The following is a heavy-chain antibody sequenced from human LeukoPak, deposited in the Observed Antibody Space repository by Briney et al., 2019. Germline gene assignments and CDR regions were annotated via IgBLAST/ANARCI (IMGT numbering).Heavy chain of an antibody. CDR2: IYYSGST. Sequence: PSETLSLTCTVSGGSISSTRYYWGWIRQPPGKGLEWIGSIYYSGSTYYNPSLKSRVTISVDTSKNQFSLKLSSVTAADTAVYYCARLPAGSGSLSYFDYWGQGTLATVSS. V-gene: IGHV4-39*01. CDR1: GGSISSTRYY. D-gene: IGHD3-10*01. J-gene: IGHJ4*02. CDR3: ARLPAGSGSLSYFDY.